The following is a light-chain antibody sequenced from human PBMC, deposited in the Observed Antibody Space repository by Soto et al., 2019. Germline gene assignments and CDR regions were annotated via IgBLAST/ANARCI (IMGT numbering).Light chain of an antibody. CDR3: QQYYSSRT. V-gene: IGKV4-1*01. CDR1: QSVLYSSNNQNY. Sequence: DIVMTQSPDSLAVSLGERATINCKSSQSVLYSSNNQNYLAWYQQKPGKPPKLLVYWASTRESGVPDRFSGGGSGTDFTLTITSLQAEDVAVYYCQQYYSSRTFGQGTKVEIK. J-gene: IGKJ1*01. CDR2: WAS.